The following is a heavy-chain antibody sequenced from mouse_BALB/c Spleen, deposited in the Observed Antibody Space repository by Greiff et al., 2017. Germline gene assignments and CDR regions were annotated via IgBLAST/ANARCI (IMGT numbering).Heavy chain of an antibody. CDR2: IDPENGNT. CDR1: GFNIKDYY. CDR3: ARGSSGYVDYAMDD. Sequence: EVQRVESGAELVRPGALVKLSCKASGFNIKDYYMHWVKQRPEQGLEWIGWIDPENGNTIYDPKFQGKASITADTSSNTAYLQLSSLTSEDTAVYYCARGSSGYVDYAMDDWGQGTSVTVSS. V-gene: IGHV14-1*02. D-gene: IGHD3-1*01. J-gene: IGHJ4*01.